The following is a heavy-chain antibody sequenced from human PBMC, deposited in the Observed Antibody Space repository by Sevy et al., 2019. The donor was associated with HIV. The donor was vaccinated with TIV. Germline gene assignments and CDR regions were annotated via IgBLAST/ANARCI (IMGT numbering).Heavy chain of an antibody. V-gene: IGHV4-39*01. Sequence: SETLSLTCTVSGGSISSSSYYWGWLRQPPGKGLEWIGSIYYSGSTYYNPSLKSRVTISVDTSKNQFSLKLSSVTAADMAVYYCARQSVDEWRQLHGMDVWGQGTTVTVSS. D-gene: IGHD1-1*01. CDR2: IYYSGST. CDR1: GGSISSSSYY. CDR3: ARQSVDEWRQLHGMDV. J-gene: IGHJ6*02.